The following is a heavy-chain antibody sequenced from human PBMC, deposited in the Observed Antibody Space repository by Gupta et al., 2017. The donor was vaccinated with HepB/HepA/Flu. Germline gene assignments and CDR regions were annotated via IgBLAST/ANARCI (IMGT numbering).Heavy chain of an antibody. V-gene: IGHV4-4*02. CDR3: ARDGGVCDYCVCYSQAFDI. D-gene: IGHD3-16*01. J-gene: IGHJ3*02. Sequence: QVQLQESGPGLVKPSGTLSLTCAVSGDSMRNGHWWRWLRQPPGKGLEWIGEIFHTGSTNCNPSLMSRVSISVDKSKNDFSLKLTSVAAAATAVYNCARDGGVCDYCVCYSQAFDICGQ. CDR2: IFHTGST. CDR1: GDSMRNGHW.